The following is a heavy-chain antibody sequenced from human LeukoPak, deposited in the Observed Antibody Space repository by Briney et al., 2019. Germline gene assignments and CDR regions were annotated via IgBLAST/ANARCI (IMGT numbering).Heavy chain of an antibody. D-gene: IGHD1-26*01. V-gene: IGHV3-11*01. CDR1: GFTFEDYG. CDR2: ISSSDTTM. CDR3: ARAIEVGAMTPFDY. J-gene: IGHJ4*02. Sequence: GGSLRLSCAVSGFTFEDYGMSWVRQAPGKGLEWVSYISSSDTTMYNADSVKGRFTISRDNAKNSLYLQMNSLRAEDTAVYYCARAIEVGAMTPFDYWGQGTLVTVSS.